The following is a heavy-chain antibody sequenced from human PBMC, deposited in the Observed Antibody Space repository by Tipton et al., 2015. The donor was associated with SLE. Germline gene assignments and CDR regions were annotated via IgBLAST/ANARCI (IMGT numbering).Heavy chain of an antibody. Sequence: VQLVQSGAEVKRTGESLKISGKGSGYSFTSYWIGWVRQMPGKGLEWMGIIYPGDSDVRYSPSFRGHVTISADKSTSTAYLQWSSLRASASAIYYCARPYDNFFSADYWGQGTLVSVSS. V-gene: IGHV5-51*03. J-gene: IGHJ4*02. CDR3: ARPYDNFFSADY. CDR2: IYPGDSDV. D-gene: IGHD2/OR15-2a*01. CDR1: GYSFTSYW.